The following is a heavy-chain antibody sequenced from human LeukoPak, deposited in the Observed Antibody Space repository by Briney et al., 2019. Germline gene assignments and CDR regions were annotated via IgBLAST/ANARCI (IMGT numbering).Heavy chain of an antibody. J-gene: IGHJ4*02. Sequence: GGSLRLSCAASGVTVSSNYMSWVRQAPGKGLEWVSVIYSGGSTYYADSVKGRFTISRDNSKNTLYLQMNSLRAEDTAVYYCARDYYDSSGYYGIDYWGQGTLVTVSS. CDR1: GVTVSSNY. CDR2: IYSGGST. D-gene: IGHD3-22*01. V-gene: IGHV3-53*01. CDR3: ARDYYDSSGYYGIDY.